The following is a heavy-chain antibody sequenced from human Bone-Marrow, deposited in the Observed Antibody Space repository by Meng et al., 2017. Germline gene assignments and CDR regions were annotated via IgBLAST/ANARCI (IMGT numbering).Heavy chain of an antibody. V-gene: IGHV1-8*01. J-gene: IGHJ4*02. CDR1: GYTFTSYD. Sequence: GQGVQPGAKVKKPWASVKVSCKASGYTFTSYDINWVRKATGQGLEWMGWMNPNSGNTGYAQKFQGRVTMTRNTSISTAYMELSSLRSEDTAVYYCARFLNYYDSSGYYWWGQGTLVTVSS. CDR2: MNPNSGNT. CDR3: ARFLNYYDSSGYYW. D-gene: IGHD3-22*01.